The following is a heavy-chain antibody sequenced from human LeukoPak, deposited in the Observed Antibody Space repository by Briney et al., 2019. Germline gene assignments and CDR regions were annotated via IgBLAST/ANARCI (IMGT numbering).Heavy chain of an antibody. CDR3: ARDWSFDSDDYYLYGFDI. CDR2: IRQDGSER. V-gene: IGHV3-7*01. Sequence: GGSLRLSCAASGFSFNSYWMSWVRQAPGTGLEWVANIRQDGSERYYADSLKGRFTISRDNAKNSLYLQMNSLRAEDTAMYYCARDWSFDSDDYYLYGFDIWGQGTRVTVSS. CDR1: GFSFNSYW. D-gene: IGHD3-22*01. J-gene: IGHJ3*02.